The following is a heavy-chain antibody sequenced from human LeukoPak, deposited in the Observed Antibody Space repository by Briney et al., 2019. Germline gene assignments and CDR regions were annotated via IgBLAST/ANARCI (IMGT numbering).Heavy chain of an antibody. V-gene: IGHV3-30*18. CDR3: AKDSRGSTYYMDV. CDR1: GSTFSSSG. Sequence: PGRSLRLSCAASGSTFSSSGFHWVRQAPGRGLEWVAIIWSDGSNKYYAEAVKDRFTISRDNSKNTLYLQMNSLRVEDTGIYFCAKDSRGSTYYMDVWGKGTTVTVSS. CDR2: IWSDGSNK. J-gene: IGHJ6*03. D-gene: IGHD3-10*01.